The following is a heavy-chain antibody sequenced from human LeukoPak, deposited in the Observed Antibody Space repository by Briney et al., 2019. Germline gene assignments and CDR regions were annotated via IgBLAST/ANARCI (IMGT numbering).Heavy chain of an antibody. CDR2: ISGSGDDT. D-gene: IGHD3-9*01. J-gene: IGHJ4*02. CDR1: GFTFTDSY. CDR3: ARVDWLLFHYFDY. V-gene: IGHV3-11*06. Sequence: GGSLRLSCAASGFTFTDSYMTWVRQAPGKGLEWLSYISGSGDDTNYADSVRGRFTISRDNAKNSLYLQMNSLRAEDTAVYYCARVDWLLFHYFDYWGQGTLVTVSS.